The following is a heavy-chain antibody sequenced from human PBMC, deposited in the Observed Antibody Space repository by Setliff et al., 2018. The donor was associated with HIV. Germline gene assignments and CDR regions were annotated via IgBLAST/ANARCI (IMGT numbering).Heavy chain of an antibody. J-gene: IGHJ6*03. CDR3: ARGAWYTSGWHSSRYMDV. CDR1: GYTFTNYY. Sequence: ASVKVSCKASGYTFTNYYIHWVRQATGQGLEWMGWVNPNSGNTGYAQKFQGRVTMTRNTSIRTVYMELSSLRSEDTAVYYCARGAWYTSGWHSSRYMDVWGKGSTVTVSS. D-gene: IGHD6-19*01. CDR2: VNPNSGNT. V-gene: IGHV1-8*02.